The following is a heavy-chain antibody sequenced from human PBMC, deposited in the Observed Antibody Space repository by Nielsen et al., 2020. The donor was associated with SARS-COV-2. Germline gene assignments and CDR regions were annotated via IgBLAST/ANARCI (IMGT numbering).Heavy chain of an antibody. V-gene: IGHV3-33*06. Sequence: GGPLSPSCAASGFTFSSYGMHWVRQAPGKGLEWVAVIWYDGSNKYYADSVKGRFTISRDNSKNTLYLQMNSLRAEDTAVYYCAKDRVTRGSYDAFDIWGQGTMVTVSS. CDR1: GFTFSSYG. D-gene: IGHD2-21*02. CDR2: IWYDGSNK. J-gene: IGHJ3*02. CDR3: AKDRVTRGSYDAFDI.